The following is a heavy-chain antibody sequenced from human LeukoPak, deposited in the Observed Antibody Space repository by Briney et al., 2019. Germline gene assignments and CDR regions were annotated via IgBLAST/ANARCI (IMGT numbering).Heavy chain of an antibody. Sequence: GGSLRLSCAASGFTFSSYAMSWVRQSPGKGLEWVSAVSVSGGTTYYADSVKGRFTISRDNSKNTLYLQMNSLRAEDTAVYYCARRDHYDSSGYAALFQHWGQGTLVTVSS. CDR1: GFTFSSYA. CDR2: VSVSGGTT. CDR3: ARRDHYDSSGYAALFQH. J-gene: IGHJ1*01. V-gene: IGHV3-23*01. D-gene: IGHD3-22*01.